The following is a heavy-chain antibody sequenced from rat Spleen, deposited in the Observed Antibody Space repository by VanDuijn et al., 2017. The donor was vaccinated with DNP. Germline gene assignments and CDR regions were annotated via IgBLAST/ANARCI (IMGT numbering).Heavy chain of an antibody. CDR1: GFTFSSFP. Sequence: EVQLVESGGGSVQPGRSMKLSCAASGFTFSSFPMAWVRQAPTKGLDWVASISASGGSTSYRDSVKGRFTISRDNAKSILYLQMDSLRSEDTATFYCTTDFERGYWGQGVMVTVSS. D-gene: IGHD1-11*01. CDR2: ISASGGST. J-gene: IGHJ2*01. V-gene: IGHV5-46*01. CDR3: TTDFERGY.